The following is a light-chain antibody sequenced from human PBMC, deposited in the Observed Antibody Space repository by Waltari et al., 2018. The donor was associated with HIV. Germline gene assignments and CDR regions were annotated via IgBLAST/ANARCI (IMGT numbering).Light chain of an antibody. J-gene: IGLJ3*02. Sequence: QSVLTQPPSVSAAPGQKVTISCPVSSTFGNTFVSWYQHLPGAAPKLPIYDNNNRPSGISDRFPGSKSGTSATLGITGLQTGDEADYYCGTWDPRLCSAVFGGGTKLTVL. V-gene: IGLV1-51*01. CDR3: GTWDPRLCSAV. CDR2: DNN. CDR1: SSTFGNTF.